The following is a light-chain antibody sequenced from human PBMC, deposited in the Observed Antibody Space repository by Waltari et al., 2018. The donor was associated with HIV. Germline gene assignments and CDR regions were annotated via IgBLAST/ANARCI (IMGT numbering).Light chain of an antibody. J-gene: IGLJ3*02. CDR3: YSTDRSSTHNV. Sequence: SYELTQPPSVSVSPGQTVRITCSGDELPNNYAYWYQQKSGQAPVLVIYDDIKRPPGIPERFSGSSSGTMATLTISGAQVEDEADYYCYSTDRSSTHNVFGGGTKLTVL. V-gene: IGLV3-10*01. CDR1: ELPNNY. CDR2: DDI.